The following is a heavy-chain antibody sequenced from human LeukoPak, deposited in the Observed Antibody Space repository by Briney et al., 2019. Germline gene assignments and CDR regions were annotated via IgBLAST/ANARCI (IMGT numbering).Heavy chain of an antibody. CDR2: INHSGST. CDR3: AREAGDSSGYYYFDY. V-gene: IGHV4-34*01. CDR1: GGSFSGYY. D-gene: IGHD3-22*01. Sequence: SETLSLTCAVYGGSFSGYYWSWIRQPPGKGLEWIGEINHSGSTNYNPSLKSRVTISVDTSKNQFSLKLSSVTAADTAVYYCAREAGDSSGYYYFDYWGQGTLVTVSS. J-gene: IGHJ4*02.